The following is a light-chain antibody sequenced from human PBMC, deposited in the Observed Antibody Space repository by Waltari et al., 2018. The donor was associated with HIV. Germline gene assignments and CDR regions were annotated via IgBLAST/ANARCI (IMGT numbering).Light chain of an antibody. Sequence: SYELTQPPSVSVSPGQAATITCPGDKLDDKYVCWYQQKPGRSPVLVIYQDDKRLSVIPDRFSGSNSGNTATLTISGTQTMDEADYYWQAWDSGTGVFGTGTTVTVL. CDR2: QDD. V-gene: IGLV3-1*01. CDR3: QAWDSGTGV. CDR1: KLDDKY. J-gene: IGLJ1*01.